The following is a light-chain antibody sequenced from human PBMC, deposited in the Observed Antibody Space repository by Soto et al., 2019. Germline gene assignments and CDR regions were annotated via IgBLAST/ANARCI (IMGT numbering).Light chain of an antibody. CDR2: GAS. CDR3: QQGGNWPVT. CDR1: QDVGTY. J-gene: IGKJ5*01. V-gene: IGKV3D-11*01. Sequence: VLTQSPATLSLSPGERATLSCRASQDVGTYVAWYQVRGGQAPRLLISGASKRAPGIPDRINGGGSGADFTLTINSLESEDFGVYFCQQGGNWPVTFGQGTRVEIK.